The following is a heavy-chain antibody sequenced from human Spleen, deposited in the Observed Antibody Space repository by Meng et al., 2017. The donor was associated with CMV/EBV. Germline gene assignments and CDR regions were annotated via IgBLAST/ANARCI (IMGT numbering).Heavy chain of an antibody. CDR1: GFTFSSYA. D-gene: IGHD2-15*01. CDR3: AKEAGYYNWFDP. CDR2: ISGSGGST. J-gene: IGHJ5*02. Sequence: CAASGFTFSSYAMSWVRQAPGKGLEWVSVISGSGGSTYYADSVKGRFTISRDSSKNTLYLQMNSLRAEDTAIYYCAKEAGYYNWFDPWGQGTLVTVSS. V-gene: IGHV3-23*01.